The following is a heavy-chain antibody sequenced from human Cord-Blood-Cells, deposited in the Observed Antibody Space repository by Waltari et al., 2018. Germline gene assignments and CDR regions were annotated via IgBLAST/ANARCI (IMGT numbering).Heavy chain of an antibody. D-gene: IGHD5-18*01. CDR2: IYHSGST. CDR3: ARDVDTAMDDAFDI. Sequence: QVQLQESGPGLVKPSETLSLTCAVSGYSISSGYYWGWIRQPPGKGLEWIGSIYHSGSTYYNPSRKSRVTISVDTSKNQFSLKLSSVTAADTAVYYCARDVDTAMDDAFDIWGQGTMVTVSS. J-gene: IGHJ3*02. CDR1: GYSISSGYY. V-gene: IGHV4-38-2*02.